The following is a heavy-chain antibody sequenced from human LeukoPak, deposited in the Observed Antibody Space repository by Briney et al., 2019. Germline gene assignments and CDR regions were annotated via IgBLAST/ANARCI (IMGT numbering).Heavy chain of an antibody. J-gene: IGHJ5*02. CDR1: GASFTGYY. CDR2: MNQRGSM. CDR3: ARQVGMTAAAVHDP. D-gene: IGHD6-25*01. V-gene: IGHV4-34*01. Sequence: SETLSLTCDVYGASFTGYYWSWIRQSPGKGLEWIGEMNQRGSMNYNPSLKSRVTISVDRSKNQFSLKLSSVTAADTAVYYCARQVGMTAAAVHDPWGQGTLVTVSS.